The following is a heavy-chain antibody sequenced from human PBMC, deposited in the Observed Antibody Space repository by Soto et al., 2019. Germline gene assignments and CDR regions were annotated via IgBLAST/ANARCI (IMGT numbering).Heavy chain of an antibody. V-gene: IGHV3-30*18. CDR1: GFTFSSYG. CDR3: AKVGVRGVTDY. D-gene: IGHD3-10*01. CDR2: ISYDGSNK. J-gene: IGHJ4*02. Sequence: GGSLRLSCAASGFTFSSYGMHWVRQAPGKGLEWVAVISYDGSNKYYADSVKGRFTISRDNSKNTLYLQMNSLRAEDTAVYYCAKVGVRGVTDYWGQGTLVTVSS.